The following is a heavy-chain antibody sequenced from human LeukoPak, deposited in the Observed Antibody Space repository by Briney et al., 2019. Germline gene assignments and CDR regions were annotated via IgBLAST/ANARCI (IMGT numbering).Heavy chain of an antibody. J-gene: IGHJ5*02. D-gene: IGHD3-9*01. CDR3: TTDLNDSLTAYYDYWFDP. CDR1: GFTFSNTW. CDR2: IKSKTDGGTT. Sequence: GGSLRLSCTVSGFTFSNTWMTWVRQAPGKGLEWVGRIKSKTDGGTTDYAAPVKGRFTISRDDSKKTLYLQMNSLKIEDTGVYYCTTDLNDSLTAYYDYWFDPWGQGTLVTVSS. V-gene: IGHV3-15*01.